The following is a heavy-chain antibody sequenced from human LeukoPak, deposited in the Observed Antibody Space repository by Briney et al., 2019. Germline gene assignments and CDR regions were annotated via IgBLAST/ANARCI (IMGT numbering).Heavy chain of an antibody. CDR2: ISSGSSPI. Sequence: PGGSLRLSCAASGCTFSYYSMNWVRQAPGKGLEWGSYISSGSSPIYYADSLKGRFTISRDNAKNSLYLQMNSLRAEDTAVYYCARVDYDILTGYYIYAFDSCRQGRMVTVSS. CDR1: GCTFSYYS. J-gene: IGHJ3*02. D-gene: IGHD3-9*01. CDR3: ARVDYDILTGYYIYAFDS. V-gene: IGHV3-48*01.